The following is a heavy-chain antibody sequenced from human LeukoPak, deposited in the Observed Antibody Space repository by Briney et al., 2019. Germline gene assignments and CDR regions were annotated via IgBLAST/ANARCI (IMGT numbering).Heavy chain of an antibody. CDR3: AGRCTSCASFDF. V-gene: IGHV4-34*01. J-gene: IGHJ4*02. CDR1: GGSFSGYY. CDR2: INHSGST. Sequence: SETLSLTCAVYGGSFSGYYWSWIRQPPGKGLEWIGEINHSGSTNYNPSLKSRVTISVDTSKNQFSLKLSSVTAADTAVYYCAGRCTSCASFDFWGQGTLVTVSS. D-gene: IGHD2-2*01.